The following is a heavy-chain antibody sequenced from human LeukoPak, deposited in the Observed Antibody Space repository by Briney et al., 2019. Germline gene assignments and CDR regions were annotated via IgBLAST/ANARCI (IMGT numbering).Heavy chain of an antibody. CDR1: GGSISNSGYY. D-gene: IGHD5-18*01. J-gene: IGHJ4*02. CDR2: IYYSGST. V-gene: IGHV4-39*01. CDR3: VWGYVDTAIILDY. Sequence: PSETLSLTCSVSGGSISNSGYYWGWIRQPPGKGLEWIGSIYYSGSTYYNPSLKSRVTISVDTSKNQFSLKLSSVTAADTAVYYCVWGYVDTAIILDYWGQGTLVTVSS.